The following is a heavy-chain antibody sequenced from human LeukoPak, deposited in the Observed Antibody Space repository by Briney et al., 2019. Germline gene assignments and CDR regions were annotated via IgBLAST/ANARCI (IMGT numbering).Heavy chain of an antibody. CDR2: ISGGGGNT. J-gene: IGHJ6*02. CDR1: GFTFSSYV. V-gene: IGHV3-23*01. Sequence: GSLRLSCAASGFTFSSYVMNWVRQAPGKGLEWVSGISGGGGNTYYADSVKGRFTISRDNSKNTLCLQMNSLRAEDTAVYYCAKDRGGYYYYYGMDVWGQGTTVTVSS. CDR3: AKDRGGYYYYYGMDV.